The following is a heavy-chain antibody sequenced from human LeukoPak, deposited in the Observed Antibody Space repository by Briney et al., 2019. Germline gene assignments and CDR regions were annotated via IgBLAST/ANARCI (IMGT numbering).Heavy chain of an antibody. V-gene: IGHV4-34*01. Sequence: PSETLSLTCAVSGGSFSGYYWSWIRQPPGKGLEWIGEINHSGSTNYNPSLKSRVTISVDTSKNQFSLKLSSVTAADTAVYYCASEYSGSYENYWGQGTLVTVSS. CDR2: INHSGST. CDR1: GGSFSGYY. D-gene: IGHD1-26*01. CDR3: ASEYSGSYENY. J-gene: IGHJ4*02.